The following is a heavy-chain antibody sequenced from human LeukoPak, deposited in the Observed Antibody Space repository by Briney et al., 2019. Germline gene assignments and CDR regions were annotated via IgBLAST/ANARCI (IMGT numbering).Heavy chain of an antibody. V-gene: IGHV3-30*18. J-gene: IGHJ4*02. CDR3: AKDLARSYYYGSGSYYRGFDY. CDR2: ISYDGSNK. D-gene: IGHD3-10*01. CDR1: GFTFSSYG. Sequence: PGGSLRLSCAASGFTFSSYGMHWVRQAPGEGLEWVAVISYDGSNKYYADSVKGRFTISRDNSKNTLYLQMNSLRAEDTAAYYCAKDLARSYYYGSGSYYRGFDYWGQGTLVTVSS.